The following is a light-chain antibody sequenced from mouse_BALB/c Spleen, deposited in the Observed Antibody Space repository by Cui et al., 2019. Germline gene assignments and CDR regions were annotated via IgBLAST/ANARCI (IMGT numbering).Light chain of an antibody. Sequence: DIQMTQSAASLSVSVGETVTITCRASENSYSNLAWYQQKQGKSPQLLVYAATNLADGVPSRFSGSGSGTQYSLKINSLQSEDFGSYYCQHFWGTPFTFGSGTKLEIK. CDR1: ENSYSN. CDR3: QHFWGTPFT. J-gene: IGKJ4*01. V-gene: IGKV12-46*01. CDR2: AAT.